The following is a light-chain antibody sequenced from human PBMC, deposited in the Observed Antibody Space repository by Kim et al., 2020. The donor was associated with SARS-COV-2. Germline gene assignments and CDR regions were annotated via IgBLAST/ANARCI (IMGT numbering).Light chain of an antibody. CDR1: QDISNY. Sequence: GDRVTITCRASQDISNYLAWYQQKPGEVPKLLIYAASTLQSGVPSRFSGTGSGTDFTLTISSLQPEDVATYYCQKYYSDPSSGQGTKVHI. CDR3: QKYYSDPS. V-gene: IGKV1-27*01. J-gene: IGKJ1*01. CDR2: AAS.